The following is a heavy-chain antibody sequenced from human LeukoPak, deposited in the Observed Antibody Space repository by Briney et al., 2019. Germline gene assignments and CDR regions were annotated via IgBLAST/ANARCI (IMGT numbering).Heavy chain of an antibody. CDR1: GFTFSSYA. CDR2: IKQDGSEK. V-gene: IGHV3-7*05. Sequence: RPGGSLRLSCAASGFTFSSYAMSWVRQAPGKGLEWVANIKQDGSEKKYVDSVKGRFIISRDNAKNSLYLQMNSLRAEDTAVYHCVRDCWGTPHGVDGFDIWGQGTMVTVSS. CDR3: VRDCWGTPHGVDGFDI. D-gene: IGHD7-27*01. J-gene: IGHJ3*02.